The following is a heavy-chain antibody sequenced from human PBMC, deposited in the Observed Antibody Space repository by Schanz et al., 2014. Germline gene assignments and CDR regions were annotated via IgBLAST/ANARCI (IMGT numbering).Heavy chain of an antibody. D-gene: IGHD3-10*01. CDR2: ISGSSENT. CDR3: AKGKSEVRGIILDY. Sequence: EGQLVESGGGLVQPGGSLRLSCAASGFTFRSYGMHWVRQAPGKGLEWVATISGSSENTYYADSVKGRVTISRDNSRNTLFLQMRNLRADDTALYYCAKGKSEVRGIILDYWGQGTMVVVSS. CDR1: GFTFRSYG. J-gene: IGHJ4*02. V-gene: IGHV3-23*04.